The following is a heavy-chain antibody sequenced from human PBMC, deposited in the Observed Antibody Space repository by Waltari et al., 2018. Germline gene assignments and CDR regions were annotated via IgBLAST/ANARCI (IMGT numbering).Heavy chain of an antibody. J-gene: IGHJ3*01. CDR2: IYRSGSY. CDR3: ARDRQGGAFDF. D-gene: IGHD3-16*01. V-gene: IGHV4-31*03. Sequence: QVQLQESGPGLVRPSQTLSLTCTVSGGSITSGTYYWSWIRQHPGKGLEWIGYIYRSGSYFYNPSLKSRLTISVDTSKNQFSLKLRSVTAADTAVYYCARDRQGGAFDFWGQGTMVSVSS. CDR1: GGSITSGTYY.